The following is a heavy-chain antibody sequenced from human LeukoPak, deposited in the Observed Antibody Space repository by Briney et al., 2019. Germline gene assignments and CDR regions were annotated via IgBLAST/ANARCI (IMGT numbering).Heavy chain of an antibody. Sequence: PGGSLRLSCAASGFTFSSYAISWVRQAPGKGLEWVSAISGSGGSTYYADSVKGRFTFSRDNSKNTLYLQMNSLRAEDTAVYYCAKEPPTYSSGWYVGFDYWGQGTLVTVSS. CDR2: ISGSGGST. CDR3: AKEPPTYSSGWYVGFDY. V-gene: IGHV3-23*01. J-gene: IGHJ4*02. D-gene: IGHD6-19*01. CDR1: GFTFSSYA.